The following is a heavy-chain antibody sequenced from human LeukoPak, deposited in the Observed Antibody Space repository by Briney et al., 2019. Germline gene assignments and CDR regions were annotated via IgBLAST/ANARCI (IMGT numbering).Heavy chain of an antibody. D-gene: IGHD1-1*01. CDR1: GFTFSNYG. CDR3: AKVGRNDPDDY. V-gene: IGHV3-30*18. Sequence: PGRSLRLSCAASGFTFSNYGMHSVRQAPGKGLEWVAVISHDGSNKYYADSVKGRFTTSRDNSKNTLYLQMNSLRAEDTAVYYCAKVGRNDPDDYWGQGTLVTVSS. CDR2: ISHDGSNK. J-gene: IGHJ4*02.